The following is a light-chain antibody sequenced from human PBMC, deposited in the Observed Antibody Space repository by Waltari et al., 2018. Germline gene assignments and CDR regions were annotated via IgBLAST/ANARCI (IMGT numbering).Light chain of an antibody. CDR2: DVS. Sequence: QSALTQPRSVSGSPGQSVTISCTGTSRDVGGYQYVSWFQQHPGKVPKLLIYDVSERPSDVPDRFSGSKCANTASLTISGLQTEDEADYYCCSFAGSYTYVFGTGTRVTVL. V-gene: IGLV2-11*01. CDR1: SRDVGGYQY. J-gene: IGLJ1*01. CDR3: CSFAGSYTYV.